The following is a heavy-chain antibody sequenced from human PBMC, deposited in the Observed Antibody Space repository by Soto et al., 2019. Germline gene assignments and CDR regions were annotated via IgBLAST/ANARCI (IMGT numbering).Heavy chain of an antibody. CDR3: VRQGIGNLHVLVDI. V-gene: IGHV4-59*08. D-gene: IGHD3-10*01. CDR2: VYSTGGP. CDR1: GGSNDGHN. J-gene: IGHJ6*02. Sequence: QVQLHESGPGLVKPSETLSLTCTVSGGSNDGHNCAWIRQTPGKALEWIGYVYSTGGPGYNPSLKDRVTLSMDTSKTLFSLQMRSVTAADTDVYYCVRQGIGNLHVLVDIWGRGTTVTVSS.